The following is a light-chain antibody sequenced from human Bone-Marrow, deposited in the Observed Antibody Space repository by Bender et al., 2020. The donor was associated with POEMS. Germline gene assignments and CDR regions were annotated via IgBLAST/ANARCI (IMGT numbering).Light chain of an antibody. CDR2: KDS. V-gene: IGLV3-25*03. CDR3: QSADSSGPWV. J-gene: IGLJ3*02. Sequence: SYELTQPPSVSVSPGQTARITCSGDALPKQYAYWYQQRPGQAPLLVIYKDSERPSGIPERFSGSSSGTIVTLTISGVQAEDEADYYCQSADSSGPWVFGGGTKLTVL. CDR1: ALPKQY.